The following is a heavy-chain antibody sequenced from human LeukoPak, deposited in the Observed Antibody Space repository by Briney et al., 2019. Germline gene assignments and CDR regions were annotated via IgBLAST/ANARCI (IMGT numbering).Heavy chain of an antibody. CDR1: GYTFTNYD. D-gene: IGHD5-24*01. Sequence: ASVKVSCKASGYTFTNYDMHWVRKAPGQGLEWMGIINPSGGSAGYAQRFQGRFTMTRDTSTTTVYMELSSLRSEDTAVYYCARDREEGYNSYYFDSWGQGTLVIVSS. V-gene: IGHV1-46*01. J-gene: IGHJ4*02. CDR3: ARDREEGYNSYYFDS. CDR2: INPSGGSA.